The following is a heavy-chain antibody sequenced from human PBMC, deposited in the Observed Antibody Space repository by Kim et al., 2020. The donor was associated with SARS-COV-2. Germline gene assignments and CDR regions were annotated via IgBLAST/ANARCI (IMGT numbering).Heavy chain of an antibody. Sequence: YYADSVKGRFTVSRDNSRNILYLQMTSLKVEDTAKYYCARGSGNYDFWGQGTLVTVSS. J-gene: IGHJ4*02. V-gene: IGHV3-23*01. D-gene: IGHD1-7*01. CDR3: ARGSGNYDF.